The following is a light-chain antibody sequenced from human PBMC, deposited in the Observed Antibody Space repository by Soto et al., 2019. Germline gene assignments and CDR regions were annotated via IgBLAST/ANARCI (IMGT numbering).Light chain of an antibody. J-gene: IGLJ1*01. CDR3: SSYSSVSTYV. V-gene: IGLV2-14*03. Sequence: QSVLTQPASVSGSPGQSITISCAGTTSDIGGSNYVSWYQQHPGKAPKLMIYHVTNRPSGVSDRFSGSKSGNTASLTISGLQGEDEADYYCSSYSSVSTYVFGTGTQLTVL. CDR2: HVT. CDR1: TSDIGGSNY.